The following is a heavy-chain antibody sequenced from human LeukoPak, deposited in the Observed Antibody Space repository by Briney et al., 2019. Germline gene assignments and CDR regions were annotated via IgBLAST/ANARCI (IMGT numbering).Heavy chain of an antibody. D-gene: IGHD6-19*01. CDR1: GFTFSSYA. V-gene: IGHV3-30-3*01. J-gene: IGHJ4*02. CDR3: AGEGSGWLPNY. CDR2: ISYDGSDK. Sequence: GGSLRLSCAASGFTFSSYAMHWVRQAPVKGLEWVALISYDGSDKYYADSVKGRFTISRDNSQNTLYLQMNSLRVEDTAVYYCAGEGSGWLPNYWGQGTLVTVSS.